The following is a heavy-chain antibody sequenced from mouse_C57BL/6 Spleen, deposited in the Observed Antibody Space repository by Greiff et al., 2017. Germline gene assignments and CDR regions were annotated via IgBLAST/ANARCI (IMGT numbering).Heavy chain of an antibody. Sequence: VKLMESGAELVKPGASVKMSCKASGYTFTTYPIEWMKQNHGKSLEWIGNFQPYNDDTKYNEKFKGKATLTVEKSSSTVYLELSRLTSDDSAVYYCARPGDYPWFAYWGQGTLVTVSA. CDR2: FQPYNDDT. J-gene: IGHJ3*01. CDR3: ARPGDYPWFAY. D-gene: IGHD2-4*01. CDR1: GYTFTTYP. V-gene: IGHV1-47*01.